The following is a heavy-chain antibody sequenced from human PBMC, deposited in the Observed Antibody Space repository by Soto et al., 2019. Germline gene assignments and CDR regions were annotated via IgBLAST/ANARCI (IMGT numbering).Heavy chain of an antibody. CDR2: INHSGTV. D-gene: IGHD3-10*01. J-gene: IGHJ4*02. CDR3: ARAGAALVRGSIGGFDS. Sequence: QVHLQQWGAGLLKPSETLSLTCAVNGGAFNGYYWTWIRQSPGKGLQWIGEINHSGTVEYNPSLKSRDGFSRDTSEKQLSLTLTYVTAADSAVYYCARAGAALVRGSIGGFDSWGQGTLVTVSS. V-gene: IGHV4-34*01. CDR1: GGAFNGYY.